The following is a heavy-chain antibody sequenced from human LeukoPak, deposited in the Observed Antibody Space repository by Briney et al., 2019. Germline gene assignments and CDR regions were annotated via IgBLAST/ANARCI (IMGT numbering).Heavy chain of an antibody. CDR2: LNPNSGGT. V-gene: IGHV1-2*02. D-gene: IGHD2-15*01. CDR3: AKVLVAATHYLDS. Sequence: ASVNLSCTASGYSFTGHYIHRVRQAPGQGLGWMGWLNPNSGGTKFAQKFQARVTLTRDTSISTAYMVLSSLTSDATAVYYCAKVLVAATHYLDSWGQGTLVTVSS. J-gene: IGHJ4*02. CDR1: GYSFTGHY.